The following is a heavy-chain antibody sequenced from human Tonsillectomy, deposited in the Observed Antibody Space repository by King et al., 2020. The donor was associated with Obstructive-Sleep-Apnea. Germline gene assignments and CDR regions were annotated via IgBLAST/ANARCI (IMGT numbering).Heavy chain of an antibody. V-gene: IGHV6-1*01. D-gene: IGHD6-19*01. J-gene: IGHJ4*02. CDR1: GDSVSSNILT. CDR2: TYYRSKWDN. Sequence: VQLQQSGPGLVKPSQTLSLTCDISGDSVSSNILTWNWIRQSPSRGLEWLGRTYYRSKWDNDYAVSVKGRITINPDTSKNQFSLQLSPVTPDDTAVYYCARGSYSSDWYPPGFDYWGQGTLVTVSS. CDR3: ARGSYSSDWYPPGFDY.